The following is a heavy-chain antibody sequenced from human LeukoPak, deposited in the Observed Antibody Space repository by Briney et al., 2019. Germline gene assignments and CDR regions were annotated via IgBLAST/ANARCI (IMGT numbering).Heavy chain of an antibody. CDR1: GHTFTGYY. D-gene: IGHD6-13*01. Sequence: ASVKVSCKASGHTFTGYYMHWVRQAPGQGLEWMGWINPNSGGTNYAQKFQGRVTMTRDTSISTAYMELSRLRSDDTAVYYCARDSSSWYVYWGQGTLVTVSS. V-gene: IGHV1-2*02. J-gene: IGHJ4*02. CDR2: INPNSGGT. CDR3: ARDSSSWYVY.